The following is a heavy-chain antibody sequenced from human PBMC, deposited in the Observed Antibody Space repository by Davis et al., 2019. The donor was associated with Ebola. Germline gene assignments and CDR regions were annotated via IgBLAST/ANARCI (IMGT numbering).Heavy chain of an antibody. CDR3: ARGFGIYYDSSQHAGWFDP. D-gene: IGHD3-22*01. CDR2: ISGASLSL. Sequence: GESLKISCSASGFMFSLYAMSWVRQAPGKGLEWVSSISGASLSLYYPDSVKGRFTISRDNSKNTLYLQMSSLGAEDTAVYYCARGFGIYYDSSQHAGWFDPWGQGTLVTVSS. CDR1: GFMFSLYA. J-gene: IGHJ5*02. V-gene: IGHV3-23*01.